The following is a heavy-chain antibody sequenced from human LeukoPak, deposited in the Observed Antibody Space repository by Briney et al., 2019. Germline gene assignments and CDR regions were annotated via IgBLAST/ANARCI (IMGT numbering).Heavy chain of an antibody. V-gene: IGHV3-23*01. CDR1: GFDFSSHG. D-gene: IGHD2-2*01. Sequence: PGGSLRLSCAASGFDFSSHGMNWVRQAPGKGLEWVSTINFNGGRTYYADSVKGRFSVSRDNSKNTLYLQMNSLRAEDTAVYYCARDRGTYCSSTSCFPGWFDPWGQGTLVTVSS. CDR2: INFNGGRT. CDR3: ARDRGTYCSSTSCFPGWFDP. J-gene: IGHJ5*02.